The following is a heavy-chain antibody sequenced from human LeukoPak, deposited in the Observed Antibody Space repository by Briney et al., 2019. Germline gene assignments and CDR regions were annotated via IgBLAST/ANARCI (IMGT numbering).Heavy chain of an antibody. J-gene: IGHJ2*01. CDR1: GGSISSYY. CDR3: ARGRIAAVRVPWYFDL. D-gene: IGHD6-13*01. CDR2: IYYSGST. Sequence: SETLSLTCTVSGGSISSYYWSWIRQPPGKGLEWIRYIYYSGSTNYNPSLKSRVTISVDTSKNQFSLKLSSVTAADTAVYYCARGRIAAVRVPWYFDLWGRGTLVTVSS. V-gene: IGHV4-59*01.